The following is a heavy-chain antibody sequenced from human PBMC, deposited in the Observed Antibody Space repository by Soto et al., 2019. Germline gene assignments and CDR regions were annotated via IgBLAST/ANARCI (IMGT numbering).Heavy chain of an antibody. J-gene: IGHJ5*02. CDR2: INHSGST. V-gene: IGHV4-34*01. CDR3: ARKKYYYDSSGYRYNWFDP. Sequence: PSETLSLTCAVYGGSFSGYYWSWIRQPPGKGLEWIGEINHSGSTNYNPSLRSRVTISVDTSKNQFSLKLSSVTAADTAVYYCARKKYYYDSSGYRYNWFDPWGQGTLVNVSS. CDR1: GGSFSGYY. D-gene: IGHD3-22*01.